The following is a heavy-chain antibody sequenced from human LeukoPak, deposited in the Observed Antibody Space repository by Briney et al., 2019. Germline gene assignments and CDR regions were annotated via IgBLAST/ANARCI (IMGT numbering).Heavy chain of an antibody. V-gene: IGHV3-48*03. D-gene: IGHD6-13*01. CDR2: ISSGGSEI. J-gene: IGHJ4*02. CDR3: TRAGYSSSWYLY. Sequence: GGSLRLSCEASGFTFSSYEMNWVRQAPGKGLEWVSYISSGGSEIYYADSVKGRFTISRDNAKNSLYLQMNSLRAEDRAVYYCTRAGYSSSWYLYWGQGSLVTVSS. CDR1: GFTFSSYE.